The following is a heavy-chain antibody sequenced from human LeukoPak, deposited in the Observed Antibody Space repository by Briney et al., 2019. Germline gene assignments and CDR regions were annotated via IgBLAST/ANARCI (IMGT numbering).Heavy chain of an antibody. D-gene: IGHD3-3*01. CDR3: ARDHPASAYYDFWSGNYYGMDV. CDR2: IIPIFGTA. J-gene: IGHJ6*02. V-gene: IGHV1-69*13. CDR1: GGTFSSYA. Sequence: SVKVSCKASGGTFSSYAISWVRQAPGQGLEWMGGIIPIFGTANYAQKFQGRVTITADESTSTAYMELSSLRSEDTAVYYCARDHPASAYYDFWSGNYYGMDVWGQGTTVTVSS.